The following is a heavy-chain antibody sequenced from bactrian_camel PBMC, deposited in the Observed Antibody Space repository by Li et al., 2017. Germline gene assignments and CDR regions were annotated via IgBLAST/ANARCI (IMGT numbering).Heavy chain of an antibody. CDR2: LDSDGTT. J-gene: IGHJ4*01. V-gene: IGHV3S53*01. CDR1: GYNTTRTR. CDR3: AAGWRRGNSCATMITNY. D-gene: IGHD4*01. Sequence: HVQLVESGGGSVEAGGSLRLSCVASGYNTTRTRMGWFRQAPGEERKAVASLDSDGTTSYADSVKGRFTISKDNAKSNLDLQMNDLSPEDTAMYYCAAGWRRGNSCATMITNYWGKGTQVTVS.